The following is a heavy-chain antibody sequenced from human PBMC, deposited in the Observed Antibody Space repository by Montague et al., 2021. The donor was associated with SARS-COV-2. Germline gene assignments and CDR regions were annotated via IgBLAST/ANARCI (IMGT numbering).Heavy chain of an antibody. V-gene: IGHV4-59*08. CDR1: GDSISNYS. J-gene: IGHJ6*02. D-gene: IGHD2-21*02. Sequence: SETLSLTCSVSGDSISNYSWSWIRQSPGKGLEWIGYIYYSGSTNYNPSLTSRVTISVDTSKNQVSLKLTSVTAADTAVYYCARHLRVTTVTLRMYHYAMDVWGQGTSVTVSS. CDR2: IYYSGST. CDR3: ARHLRVTTVTLRMYHYAMDV.